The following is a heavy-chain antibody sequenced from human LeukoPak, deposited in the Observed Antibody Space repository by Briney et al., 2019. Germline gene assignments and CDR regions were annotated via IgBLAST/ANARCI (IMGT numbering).Heavy chain of an antibody. J-gene: IGHJ4*02. CDR2: IIPIFGTA. CDR3: ARDGYYYDSSGPLDY. D-gene: IGHD3-22*01. Sequence: SVKVSCKASGGTFSSYAISWVRQAPGQGLEWVGRIIPIFGTANYAQKFQGRVTITTDESTSTAYMELSSLRSEDTAVYYCARDGYYYDSSGPLDYWGQGTLVTVSS. CDR1: GGTFSSYA. V-gene: IGHV1-69*05.